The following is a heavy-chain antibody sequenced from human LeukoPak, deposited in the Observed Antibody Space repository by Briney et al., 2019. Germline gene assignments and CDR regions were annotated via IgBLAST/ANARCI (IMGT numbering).Heavy chain of an antibody. CDR3: ARLPGIAAAGGRNDY. D-gene: IGHD6-13*01. Sequence: ASVKVSCKASGYTSTGYYMRWVRQAPGQGLEWMGWINPNSGGTNYAQKFQGRVTMTRDTSISTAYMELSRLRSDDTAVYYCARLPGIAAAGGRNDYWGQGTLVTVSS. J-gene: IGHJ4*02. V-gene: IGHV1-2*02. CDR2: INPNSGGT. CDR1: GYTSTGYY.